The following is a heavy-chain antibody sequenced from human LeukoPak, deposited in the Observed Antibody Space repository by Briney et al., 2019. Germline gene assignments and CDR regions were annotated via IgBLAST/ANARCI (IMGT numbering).Heavy chain of an antibody. CDR2: IYYSGST. V-gene: IGHV4-39*01. CDR1: SGSISSNNYF. D-gene: IGHD3-16*01. Sequence: PSETLSLTCTVSSGSISSNNYFWAWIRQPPGKGLEYIGNIYYSGSTYYNPSLKSRVTISVDTSKNQFSLKLRSVTAADTAVYYCARLGLGGGSFDYWGQGTLVTVSS. J-gene: IGHJ4*02. CDR3: ARLGLGGGSFDY.